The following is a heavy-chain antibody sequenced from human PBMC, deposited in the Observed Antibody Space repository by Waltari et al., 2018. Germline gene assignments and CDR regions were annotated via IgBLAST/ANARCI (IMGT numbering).Heavy chain of an antibody. J-gene: IGHJ4*02. CDR3: ARKLRPPFSSFHS. D-gene: IGHD4-17*01. V-gene: IGHV4-39*01. Sequence: QLQLPESRPGLVKPSETLSLTCSVSGGSSISSTNFWVWIRQPPGKGLEWIGSIYPSENTYYNPSLKSRVTVSLDASKDRFSLKLSSVTAADTAVYYCARKLRPPFSSFHSWGLGTLVTVSS. CDR2: IYPSENT. CDR1: GGSSISSTNF.